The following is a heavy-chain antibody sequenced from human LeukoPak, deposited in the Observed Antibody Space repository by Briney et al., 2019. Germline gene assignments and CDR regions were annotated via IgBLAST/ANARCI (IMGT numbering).Heavy chain of an antibody. V-gene: IGHV4-39*07. CDR1: GGSISSSSYY. J-gene: IGHJ4*02. D-gene: IGHD4-17*01. CDR2: IYYSGST. Sequence: PSETLSLTCTVPGGSISSSSYYWGWIRQPPGKGLEWIGSIYYSGSTYYNPSLKSRVTISVDTSKNQFSLKLSSVTAADTAVYYCARLYGDPPLTYYFDYWGQGTLVTVSS. CDR3: ARLYGDPPLTYYFDY.